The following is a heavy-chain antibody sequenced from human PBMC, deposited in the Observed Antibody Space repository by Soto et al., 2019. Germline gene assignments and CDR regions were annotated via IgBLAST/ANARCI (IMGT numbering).Heavy chain of an antibody. Sequence: GESLKISCKGSGYGFTSYWISWVRQMPGKGLEWMGRIDPSDSYTNYSPSFQGHVTISADKSISTAYLQWSSLKASDTAMYYCARRSNRYDSSGYYVYYYGMDVWGQGTTVTVSS. V-gene: IGHV5-10-1*01. CDR2: IDPSDSYT. CDR1: GYGFTSYW. CDR3: ARRSNRYDSSGYYVYYYGMDV. J-gene: IGHJ6*02. D-gene: IGHD3-22*01.